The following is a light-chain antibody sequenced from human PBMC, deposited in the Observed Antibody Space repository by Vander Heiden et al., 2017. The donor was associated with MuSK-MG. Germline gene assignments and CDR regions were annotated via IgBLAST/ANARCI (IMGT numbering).Light chain of an antibody. V-gene: IGKV1-39*01. CDR1: QSISIY. CDR3: QQSDNSPIT. J-gene: IGKJ5*01. Sequence: DIQMTQSPSSLSPSVGDRVTISCRASQSISIYLNWYQQKPGKAPKLLIYGASSLQSGVPLRFSGSGSGTDFTLTISSLQPEDSATYYCQQSDNSPITFGQGTRLEIK. CDR2: GAS.